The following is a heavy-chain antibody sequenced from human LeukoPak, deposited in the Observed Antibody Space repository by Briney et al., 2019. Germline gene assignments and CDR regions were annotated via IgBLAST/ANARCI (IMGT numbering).Heavy chain of an antibody. D-gene: IGHD6-13*01. V-gene: IGHV3-30*02. J-gene: IGHJ4*02. Sequence: GGSLRLSCAASGFTFSSYGMHWVRQAPGKGLEWVVFIRYDGSNKYYADSVKGRFTISRDNSKNTLYLQMNSLRAEDTAVYYCAKDHSSSSWYGGFDYWGQGTLVTVSS. CDR3: AKDHSSSSWYGGFDY. CDR2: IRYDGSNK. CDR1: GFTFSSYG.